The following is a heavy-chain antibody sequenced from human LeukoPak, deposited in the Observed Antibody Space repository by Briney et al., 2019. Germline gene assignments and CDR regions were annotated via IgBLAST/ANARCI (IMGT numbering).Heavy chain of an antibody. V-gene: IGHV1-2*02. CDR3: ARGGAFCSITTCHEFDH. D-gene: IGHD2-2*01. J-gene: IGHJ4*02. Sequence: GASVKVSCKTSGYTFTGSYLHWVRQVPGQGLEWMGWTNPSTGGTKSAQQFEGRVTMTRDTSNTTGHLEPRSLRLDDTATYYCARGGAFCSITTCHEFDHWGQGTLVIVSS. CDR1: GYTFTGSY. CDR2: TNPSTGGT.